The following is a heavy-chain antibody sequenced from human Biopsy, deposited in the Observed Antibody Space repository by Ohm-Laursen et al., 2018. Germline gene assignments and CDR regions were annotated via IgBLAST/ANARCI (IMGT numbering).Heavy chain of an antibody. CDR1: GCSISSSSTYY. CDR2: IYNPETT. V-gene: IGHV4-39*01. Sequence: GTLSLTCTVSGCSISSSSTYYWAWLRQPPGKGLEWIGSIYNPETTFYNPSLKSRVTISIDTSTNQFSLKVPSVTAADTALYFCARHPTGFWFDPWGHGALVTVSS. CDR3: ARHPTGFWFDP. J-gene: IGHJ5*02.